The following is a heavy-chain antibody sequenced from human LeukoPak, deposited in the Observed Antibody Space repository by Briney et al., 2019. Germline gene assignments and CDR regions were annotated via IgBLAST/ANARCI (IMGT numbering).Heavy chain of an antibody. CDR3: ARSRPSSGRRDYYYYGMDV. Sequence: GGSLTLSCAASGFTFSSYGMHWVRQAPGKGLEWVAIIWYDGSNKYYADSVKGRFTISRDNSKNTLYLQMNSLRAEDTAVYYCARSRPSSGRRDYYYYGMDVWGQGTTVTVSS. CDR1: GFTFSSYG. CDR2: IWYDGSNK. V-gene: IGHV3-33*01. J-gene: IGHJ6*02. D-gene: IGHD6-19*01.